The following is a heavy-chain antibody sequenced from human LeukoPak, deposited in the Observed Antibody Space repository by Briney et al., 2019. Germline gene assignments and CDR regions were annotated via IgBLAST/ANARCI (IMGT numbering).Heavy chain of an antibody. Sequence: AGGSLRLSCAASGFTFSGYGMHWVRQAPGKGLEWVAVISYDGSSKYYADSVKGRFTISRDNSKNTLYLQMNSLRAEDTAVYYCAKDAYYDCSGYSRPPDYWGQGTLVTVSS. CDR3: AKDAYYDCSGYSRPPDY. D-gene: IGHD3-22*01. CDR2: ISYDGSSK. CDR1: GFTFSGYG. V-gene: IGHV3-30*18. J-gene: IGHJ4*02.